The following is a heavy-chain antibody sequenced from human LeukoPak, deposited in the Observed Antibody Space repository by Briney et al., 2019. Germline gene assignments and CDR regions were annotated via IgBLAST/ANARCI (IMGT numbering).Heavy chain of an antibody. D-gene: IGHD3-3*01. CDR3: ARDNYDFWRFNWFDP. Sequence: GESLRLSCAATGFTFSSYGMHWVRQGPAKGMEWEAVIWYDGSNKYYSNSVNGRFTISRDNSKKTLYLQMNSLMAEDTAVYYCARDNYDFWRFNWFDPWGQGTLVTVSS. J-gene: IGHJ5*02. CDR2: IWYDGSNK. CDR1: GFTFSSYG. V-gene: IGHV3-33*01.